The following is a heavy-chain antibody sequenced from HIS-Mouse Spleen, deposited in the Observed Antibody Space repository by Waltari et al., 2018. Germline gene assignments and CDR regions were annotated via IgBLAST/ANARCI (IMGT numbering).Heavy chain of an antibody. D-gene: IGHD7-27*01. V-gene: IGHV4-34*01. J-gene: IGHJ3*02. CDR1: GGSFSGYY. Sequence: QVQLQQWGAGLLKPSETLSLTCAVYGGSFSGYYWSWIRQPPGKGLEWIGEINHSGSTNDNPSLKSRVTISVDTSKNQFSLKLSSVTAADTAVYYCARGTGDSAFDIWGQGTMVTVSS. CDR3: ARGTGDSAFDI. CDR2: INHSGST.